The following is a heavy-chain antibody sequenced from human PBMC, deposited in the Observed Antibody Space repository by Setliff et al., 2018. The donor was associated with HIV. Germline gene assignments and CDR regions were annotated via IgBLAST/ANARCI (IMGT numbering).Heavy chain of an antibody. V-gene: IGHV3-74*01. CDR1: GITVSGIY. D-gene: IGHD3-16*01. J-gene: IGHJ4*02. CDR3: ARDRFRGGVGTGLAEY. Sequence: GGSLRLSCVASGITVSGIYMTWVRQAPGKGLEWVSVINIDGGSTNYADSVKGRFTISRDNAKNTLYLQMNGLSAEDTAVYYCARDRFRGGVGTGLAEYWGQGTVVTVSS. CDR2: INIDGGST.